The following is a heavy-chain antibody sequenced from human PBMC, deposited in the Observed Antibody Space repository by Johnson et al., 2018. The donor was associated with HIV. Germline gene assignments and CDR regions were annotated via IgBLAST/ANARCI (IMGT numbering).Heavy chain of an antibody. CDR2: ISYDGTNT. CDR1: DFTFSNNA. J-gene: IGHJ3*01. CDR3: AKRIGMRDGTTGTFDL. Sequence: VQLVESGGGVVQPGRSLRLSCAASDFTFSNNAIHWVRQAPGKGLEWVAVISYDGTNTYYADSVRGRFTISRDNAKNSLYLQMNSLRVEDTALYYCAKRIGMRDGTTGTFDLWGQGTKVTVSS. D-gene: IGHD2-15*01. V-gene: IGHV3-30*18.